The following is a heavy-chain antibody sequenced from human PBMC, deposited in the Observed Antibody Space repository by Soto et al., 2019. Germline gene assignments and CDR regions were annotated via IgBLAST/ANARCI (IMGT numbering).Heavy chain of an antibody. CDR1: GGSISSYY. CDR2: IYYSGST. V-gene: IGHV4-59*01. D-gene: IGHD3-10*01. CDR3: ARDGSGSSFYFDY. J-gene: IGHJ4*02. Sequence: SETLSLICTVSGGSISSYYWSWIRQPPGKGLEWIGYIYYSGSTNYNPSLKSRVTISVDTSKNQFSLKLSSVTAADTAVYYCARDGSGSSFYFDYWGQGTLVTVSS.